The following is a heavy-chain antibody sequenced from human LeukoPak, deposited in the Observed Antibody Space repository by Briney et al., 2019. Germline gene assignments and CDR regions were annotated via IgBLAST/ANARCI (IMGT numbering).Heavy chain of an antibody. J-gene: IGHJ4*02. CDR3: ARDPVATINYFDY. D-gene: IGHD5-12*01. CDR1: GFSFSTYA. V-gene: IGHV3-33*01. Sequence: GRSLRLSCAASGFSFSTYAMHWVRQAPGKGLEWVALIWHDASHTFYTDSVKGRFTISRDNSKNTLYLQMNSLRAEDTAVYYCARDPVATINYFDYWGQGTLVTVSS. CDR2: IWHDASHT.